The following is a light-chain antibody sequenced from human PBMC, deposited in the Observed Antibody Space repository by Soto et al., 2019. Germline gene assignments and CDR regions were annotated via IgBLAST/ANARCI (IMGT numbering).Light chain of an antibody. J-gene: IGKJ2*01. Sequence: EIVMTQSPATLSVSPGERATLSCRASQTVASNVAWYQQKPGQAPRLLIHGASTRATGVSARFSGTGSGTEFTLTISSLQSEDFAGYYCQQYHNWPPQYTFGQGTRLQIK. CDR1: QTVASN. CDR2: GAS. V-gene: IGKV3-15*01. CDR3: QQYHNWPPQYT.